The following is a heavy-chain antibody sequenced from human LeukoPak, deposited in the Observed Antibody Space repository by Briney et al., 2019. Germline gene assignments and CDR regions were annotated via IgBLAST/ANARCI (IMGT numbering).Heavy chain of an antibody. J-gene: IGHJ4*02. CDR3: ARAPITSPFYFDY. Sequence: GGSLRPSCTASGFAFDEHGMSWVRQVPGKGLEWVSGINWSGGSTGYADPLRGRFTISRDNAKNSLYLQMDSLRAEDTALYYCARAPITSPFYFDYWGQGTLVTVSS. D-gene: IGHD2-2*01. V-gene: IGHV3-20*04. CDR1: GFAFDEHG. CDR2: INWSGGST.